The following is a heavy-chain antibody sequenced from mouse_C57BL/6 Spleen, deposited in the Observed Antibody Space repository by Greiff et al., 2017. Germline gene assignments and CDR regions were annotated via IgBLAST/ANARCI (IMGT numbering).Heavy chain of an antibody. CDR1: GYSFTDYN. CDR2: INPNYGTT. D-gene: IGHD1-1*01. CDR3: ARTTVVAKDYYAMDY. J-gene: IGHJ4*01. V-gene: IGHV1-39*01. Sequence: VQLQQSGPELVKPGASVKISCKASGYSFTDYNMNWVKQSNGKSLEWIGVINPNYGTTSYNQKFKGKATLTVDQSSRTAYMQLNSLTSEDSAVYYCARTTVVAKDYYAMDYWGQGTSVTVSS.